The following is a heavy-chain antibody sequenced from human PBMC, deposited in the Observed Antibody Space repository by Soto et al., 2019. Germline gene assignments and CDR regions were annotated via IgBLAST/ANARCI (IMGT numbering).Heavy chain of an antibody. CDR3: SRGGIY. Sequence: GLSRRLSCVAAGYTCNSREINWIRQTPGTRLEWMSSVSGTGTTKYAYSIKRRFTISRDNAQNSIYLQMNSLKEEDTGIYYCSRGGIYWGQGALVTVSS. CDR1: GYTCNSRE. J-gene: IGHJ4*02. D-gene: IGHD6-13*01. V-gene: IGHV3-48*03. CDR2: VSGTGTT.